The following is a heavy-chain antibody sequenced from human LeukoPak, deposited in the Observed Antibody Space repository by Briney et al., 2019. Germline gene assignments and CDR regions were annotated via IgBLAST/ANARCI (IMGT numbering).Heavy chain of an antibody. CDR1: GGSISSFY. Sequence: SETLSLTCTVSGGSISSFYWSWIRQPPEKGLEWIGYISHSGTTNYNPSLKSRVTISVDTSMHQFSLKLSSVTAADTAVYYCARSNSESYYRGYYFDYWGQGTLVTVSS. V-gene: IGHV4-59*01. CDR2: ISHSGTT. J-gene: IGHJ4*02. D-gene: IGHD1-26*01. CDR3: ARSNSESYYRGYYFDY.